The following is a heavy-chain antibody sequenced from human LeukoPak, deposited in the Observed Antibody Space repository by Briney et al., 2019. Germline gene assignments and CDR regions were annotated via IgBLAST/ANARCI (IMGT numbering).Heavy chain of an antibody. CDR3: ARDPTSSWETAFDI. Sequence: GGSLRLSCAAPGFTFNTYTMNWVRQAPGKGLEWVSSISSGTSYIYYADSVKGRFTISRDNAKNSLYLQMNSLRAEDTAVYYCARDPTSSWETAFDIWGQGTMVTVSS. V-gene: IGHV3-21*01. J-gene: IGHJ3*02. CDR2: ISSGTSYI. CDR1: GFTFNTYT. D-gene: IGHD1-26*01.